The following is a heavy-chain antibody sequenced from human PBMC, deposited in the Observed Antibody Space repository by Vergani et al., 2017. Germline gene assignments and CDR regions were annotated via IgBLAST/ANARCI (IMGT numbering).Heavy chain of an antibody. CDR1: GFTFSSYA. CDR3: ARYLRLLYNRFDP. Sequence: EVQLLQSEGAVVQPGGSLRLSCVASGFTFSSYAMSWVRQGHGQGLEWVSSIKNTGDSTHYADSVKGRFTITRDNSKNTLYLQMNSLRVEDTGVYYCARYLRLLYNRFDPWGQGTLVTVSS. V-gene: IGHV3-23*01. J-gene: IGHJ5*02. D-gene: IGHD1-14*01. CDR2: IKNTGDST.